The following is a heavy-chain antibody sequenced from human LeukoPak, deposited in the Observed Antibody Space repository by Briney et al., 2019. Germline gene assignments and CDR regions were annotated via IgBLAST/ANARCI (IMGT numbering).Heavy chain of an antibody. V-gene: IGHV4-59*01. Sequence: PSETLSLTCTVSGDSISSYYWSWIRQPPGKGLEGIGYIYYSGSTNYNPSLKSRVTISVDTSKNQFSLKLSSVTAADTAVYYCARFGVVVPAAMGYYYYYYMDVWGKGTTVTVSS. D-gene: IGHD2-2*01. CDR1: GDSISSYY. CDR2: IYYSGST. CDR3: ARFGVVVPAAMGYYYYYYMDV. J-gene: IGHJ6*03.